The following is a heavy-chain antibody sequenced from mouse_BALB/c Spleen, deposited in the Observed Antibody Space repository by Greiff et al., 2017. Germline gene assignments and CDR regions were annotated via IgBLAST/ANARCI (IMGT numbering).Heavy chain of an antibody. J-gene: IGHJ3*01. V-gene: IGHV5-4*02. CDR2: ISDGGSYT. D-gene: IGHD3-2*01. Sequence: EVKLMESGGGLVKPGGSLKLSCAASGFTFSDYYMYWVRQTPEKRLEWVATISDGGSYTYYPDSVKGRFTISRDNAKNNLYLQMSSLKSEDTAMYYCARDHDTDSSGYWFAYWGQGTLVTVSA. CDR3: ARDHDTDSSGYWFAY. CDR1: GFTFSDYY.